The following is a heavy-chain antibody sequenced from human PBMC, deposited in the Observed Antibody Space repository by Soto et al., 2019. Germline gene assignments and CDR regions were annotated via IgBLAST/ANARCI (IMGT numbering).Heavy chain of an antibody. CDR1: GGTFSSYT. J-gene: IGHJ4*02. CDR3: ARGEQLGWGNY. CDR2: IIPILGIA. D-gene: IGHD6-6*01. Sequence: QVQLVQSGAEVKKPGSSVKVSCKASGGTFSSYTISWVRQAPGQGLEWMGRIIPILGIANYAQKVQGRVTITADKSTSTASMELSSLRSEDTDVYYCARGEQLGWGNYWGQGTLVTVSS. V-gene: IGHV1-69*02.